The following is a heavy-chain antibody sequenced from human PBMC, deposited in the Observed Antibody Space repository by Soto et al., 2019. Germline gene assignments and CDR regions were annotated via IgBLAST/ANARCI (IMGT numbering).Heavy chain of an antibody. V-gene: IGHV4-31*03. Sequence: SETLSLTCTVSGGSISSGGYYWSGIRQHPGKGLEWIGYIYYSGSTYYSPSLKSRVTISLDTSKNQFSLKLSSVTAADTAVYYCARDSPYDFWSGYSNAFDIWGQGTMVTVS. CDR2: IYYSGST. CDR1: GGSISSGGYY. J-gene: IGHJ3*02. D-gene: IGHD3-3*01. CDR3: ARDSPYDFWSGYSNAFDI.